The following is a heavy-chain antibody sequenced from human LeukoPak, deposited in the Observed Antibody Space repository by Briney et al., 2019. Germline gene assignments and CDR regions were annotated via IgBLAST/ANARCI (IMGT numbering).Heavy chain of an antibody. CDR3: ARGRYCSADICSGGDAFDI. D-gene: IGHD2-15*01. J-gene: IGHJ3*02. V-gene: IGHV4-4*07. Sequence: PSETLSLTCTVSGGSINNYYWSWIRQPAGKGLEWTGRIYTRGSTNYNPSLKSRVTMSVDTSKNQFSLKLSSVTAADTAVYYCARGRYCSADICSGGDAFDIWGQGTMVSVSS. CDR2: IYTRGST. CDR1: GGSINNYY.